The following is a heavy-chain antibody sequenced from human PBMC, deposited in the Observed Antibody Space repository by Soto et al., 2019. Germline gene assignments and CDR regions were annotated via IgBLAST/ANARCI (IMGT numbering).Heavy chain of an antibody. D-gene: IGHD6-13*01. CDR2: ISAYNGNT. Sequence: ASVKVSCKASGYTFTSYGISWVRQAPGQGLEWMGWISAYNGNTNYAQKLQGRVTMTTDTSTSTAYMELRSLRSDDTAVYYCAIIIAAAGTGNWFDPWGQGTLVTVSS. CDR1: GYTFTSYG. CDR3: AIIIAAAGTGNWFDP. J-gene: IGHJ5*02. V-gene: IGHV1-18*01.